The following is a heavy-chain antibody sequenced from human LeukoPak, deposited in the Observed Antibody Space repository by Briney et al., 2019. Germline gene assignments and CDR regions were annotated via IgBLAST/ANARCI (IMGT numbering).Heavy chain of an antibody. D-gene: IGHD3-10*01. CDR3: AKGDEFRDYYMDV. CDR1: GFTFSSYA. V-gene: IGHV3-23*01. Sequence: RPGGSLRLSCAASGFTFSSYAMHWVRQAPGKGLEWVSAISGSGGSTYYADSVKGRFTISRDNSKNTLYLQMNSLRAEDTAVYYCAKGDEFRDYYMDVWGKGTTVTVSS. CDR2: ISGSGGST. J-gene: IGHJ6*03.